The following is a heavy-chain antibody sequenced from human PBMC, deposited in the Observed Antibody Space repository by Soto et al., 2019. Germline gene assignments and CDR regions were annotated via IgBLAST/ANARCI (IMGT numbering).Heavy chain of an antibody. V-gene: IGHV3-23*01. CDR1: GFTFSSSA. CDR3: AKPRSAYSGWGDNWFDP. D-gene: IGHD3-10*01. Sequence: EVQLLESGGGLVQPGGSLRLSCAASGFTFSSSAMTWVRQAPGKGPEWVSSINNRGDSTYYADSVKGRFTISRDCSKNTLYLQRKNLESEVTAVYYCAKPRSAYSGWGDNWFDPSGQGSPV. J-gene: IGHJ5*02. CDR2: INNRGDST.